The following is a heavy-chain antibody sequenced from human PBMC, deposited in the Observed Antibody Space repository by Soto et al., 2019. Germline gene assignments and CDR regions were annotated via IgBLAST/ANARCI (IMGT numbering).Heavy chain of an antibody. Sequence: QVQLQQWGAGLLKPSETLSLTCAVYGGSFSGYYWSWIRQPPGKGLEWIGEINHSGSTNYNPSLKSRVTISVDTSKNQFSLKLSSVTAADTAVYYCARGGRYCSRTSCPRAFDPWGQGTLVTVSS. CDR1: GGSFSGYY. CDR2: INHSGST. D-gene: IGHD2-2*01. J-gene: IGHJ5*02. CDR3: ARGGRYCSRTSCPRAFDP. V-gene: IGHV4-34*01.